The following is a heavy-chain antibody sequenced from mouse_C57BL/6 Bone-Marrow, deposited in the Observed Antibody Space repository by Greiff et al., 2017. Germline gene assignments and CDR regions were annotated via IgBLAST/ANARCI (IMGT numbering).Heavy chain of an antibody. D-gene: IGHD1-1*01. CDR1: GYTFPSYW. J-gene: IGHJ1*03. CDR3: ARWGYGNPWYFDV. V-gene: IGHV1-50*01. CDR2: IDPSDSYT. Sequence: QVQLQQPGAELVKPGASVKLSCKASGYTFPSYWMQWVKQRPGQGLEWIGEIDPSDSYTNYNQKFKGKATLTVDTSSSTAYMQLSSLTSEDSAVYYCARWGYGNPWYFDVWGTGTTVTVSS.